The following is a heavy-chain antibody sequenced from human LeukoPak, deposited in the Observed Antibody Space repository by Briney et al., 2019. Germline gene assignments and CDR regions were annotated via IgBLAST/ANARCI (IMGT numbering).Heavy chain of an antibody. V-gene: IGHV3-21*01. J-gene: IGHJ4*02. CDR1: GFTFSSYS. Sequence: GGSLRLSCAASGFTFSSYSMNWVRQAPGEGLEWVSSISSSSSYIYYADSVKGRFTISRDNAKNSLYLQMNSLRAEDTAVYYCARDVAAGFFDYWGQGTLVTVSS. CDR3: ARDVAAGFFDY. D-gene: IGHD6-13*01. CDR2: ISSSSSYI.